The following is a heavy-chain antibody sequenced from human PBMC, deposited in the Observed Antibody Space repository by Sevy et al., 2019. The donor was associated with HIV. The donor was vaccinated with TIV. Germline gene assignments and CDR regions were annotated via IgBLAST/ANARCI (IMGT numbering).Heavy chain of an antibody. Sequence: GGSLRPSCAASGFTFSNAWMSWVRQAPGKGLEWVGRIKSKTDGGTTDYAAPVKGRFTISRDDSKNTLYLQMNSLKTEDTAVYYCTTILVPAAIGYYYYGMDVWGQGTTVTVSS. CDR3: TTILVPAAIGYYYYGMDV. CDR2: IKSKTDGGTT. D-gene: IGHD2-2*02. J-gene: IGHJ6*02. V-gene: IGHV3-15*01. CDR1: GFTFSNAW.